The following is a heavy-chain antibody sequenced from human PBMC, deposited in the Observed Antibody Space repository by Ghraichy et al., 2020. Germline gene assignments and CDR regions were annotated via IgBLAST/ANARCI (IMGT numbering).Heavy chain of an antibody. J-gene: IGHJ3*01. Sequence: GGSLRLSCAPSGFIFSHYSMNWFRQAPGKGLEWVSSISVSSEYIYYADSVKGRFTVSRDNAKYSLFLQMNSLRAEDTAVYHCARGETRGSTTGFDLWGQGTMVTVSS. CDR1: GFIFSHYS. CDR2: ISVSSEYI. V-gene: IGHV3-21*06. CDR3: ARGETRGSTTGFDL. D-gene: IGHD5/OR15-5a*01.